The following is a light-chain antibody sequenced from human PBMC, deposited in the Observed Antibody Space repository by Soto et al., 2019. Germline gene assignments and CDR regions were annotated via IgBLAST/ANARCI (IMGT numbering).Light chain of an antibody. J-gene: IGKJ4*01. V-gene: IGKV3-20*01. CDR1: QSISSSY. CDR3: QQYGSSPPTLT. CDR2: GPS. Sequence: EIVLTQSPGTLSLSPGERATLSCRASQSISSSYLAWYQQKPGQAPRLLIYGPSSRATGIPDRFSGSGSGTDFTLTISRLEPADFALDYCQQYGSSPPTLTFGGGTKAEIK.